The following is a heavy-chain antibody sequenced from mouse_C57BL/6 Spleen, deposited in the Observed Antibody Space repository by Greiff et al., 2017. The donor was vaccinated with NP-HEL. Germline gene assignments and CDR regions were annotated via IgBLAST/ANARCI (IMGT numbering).Heavy chain of an antibody. CDR3: ARGTGTIDY. V-gene: IGHV1-82*01. J-gene: IGHJ2*01. CDR1: GYAFSSSW. Sequence: VKLQESGPELVKPGASVKISCKASGYAFSSSWMNWVKQRPGKGLEWIGRIYPGDGDTNYNGKFKGKATLTADKSSSTAYMQLSSLTSEDSAVYFCARGTGTIDYWGQGTTLTVSS. D-gene: IGHD4-1*01. CDR2: IYPGDGDT.